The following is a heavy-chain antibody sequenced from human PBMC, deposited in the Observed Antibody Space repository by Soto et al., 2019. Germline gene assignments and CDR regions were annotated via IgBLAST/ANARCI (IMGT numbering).Heavy chain of an antibody. CDR1: GFTFDDYA. CDR3: AKVDTAMIGAFDI. CDR2: ISWNSGSI. Sequence: VQLVESGGGLVQPGRSLRLSCAASGFTFDDYAMHWVRQAPGKGLEWVSGISWNSGSIGYADSVKGRFTISRDNAKNSLYLQMNSLRAEDTALYYCAKVDTAMIGAFDIWGQGTMVTVSS. V-gene: IGHV3-9*01. D-gene: IGHD5-18*01. J-gene: IGHJ3*02.